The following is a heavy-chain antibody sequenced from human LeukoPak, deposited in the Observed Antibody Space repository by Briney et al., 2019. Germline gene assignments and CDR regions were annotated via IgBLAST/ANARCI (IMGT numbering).Heavy chain of an antibody. V-gene: IGHV1-2*02. D-gene: IGHD3-22*01. CDR1: GYTFTGYY. J-gene: IGHJ4*02. Sequence: ASVKVSCKASGYTFTGYYMHWVRQAPGQGLEWMGWINPNSGGTNYAQKFQGRVTMTRDTSISTAYMELSRLRSDDTAVYYCASMTYYYDSSGYLNYFGYWGQGTLVTVSS. CDR2: INPNSGGT. CDR3: ASMTYYYDSSGYLNYFGY.